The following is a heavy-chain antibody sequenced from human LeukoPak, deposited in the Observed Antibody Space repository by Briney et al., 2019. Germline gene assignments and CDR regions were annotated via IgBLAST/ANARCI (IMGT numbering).Heavy chain of an antibody. CDR1: GFTFSSYA. V-gene: IGHV3-30*01. Sequence: PGGSLRLSCAASGFTFSSYAMHWVRQAPGKGLEWVAVISYDGSNKYYADSVKGRFTISRDNSNNTLYLQMNSLRAEDTAVYYCARRLGGGNSNYMDVWGKGTTVTVSS. CDR2: ISYDGSNK. CDR3: ARRLGGGNSNYMDV. D-gene: IGHD4-23*01. J-gene: IGHJ6*03.